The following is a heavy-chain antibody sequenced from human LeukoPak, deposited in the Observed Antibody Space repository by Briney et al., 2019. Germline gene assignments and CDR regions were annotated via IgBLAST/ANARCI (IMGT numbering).Heavy chain of an antibody. D-gene: IGHD3-22*01. CDR1: GGSLSSTSDY. CDR3: ARHYYDSNGYRRDYYFDY. V-gene: IGHV4-39*01. J-gene: IGHJ4*02. CDR2: VRYSGTT. Sequence: PSETLSLTCTVSGGSLSSTSDYWGWIRQPPGKGLEWIGSVRYSGTTYYSPSLKSRLTMSVDTSRNQFSLKLSSVTATDTAVYFCARHYYDSNGYRRDYYFDYWGQGTLVTVSS.